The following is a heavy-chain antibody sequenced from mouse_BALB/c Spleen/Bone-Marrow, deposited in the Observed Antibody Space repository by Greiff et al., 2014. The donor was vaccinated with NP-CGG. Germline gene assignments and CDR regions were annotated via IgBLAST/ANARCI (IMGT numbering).Heavy chain of an antibody. D-gene: IGHD2-14*01. J-gene: IGHJ4*01. CDR2: ISGYYGDA. V-gene: IGHV1S137*01. Sequence: LVKSGAKLVRPGVSVKISCKGSGYTFTDHAMHWVKRSHAKSLEWIGLISGYYGDAIYNQKFKGKATMTVDKSSSTAYMELARLTSEDSAIYYCARSGKVRNAMDYWGQGTSVTVSS. CDR3: ARSGKVRNAMDY. CDR1: GYTFTDHA.